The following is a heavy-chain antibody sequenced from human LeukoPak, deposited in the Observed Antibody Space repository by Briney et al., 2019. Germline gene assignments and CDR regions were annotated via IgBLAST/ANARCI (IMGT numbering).Heavy chain of an antibody. D-gene: IGHD3-3*01. CDR3: AKDSVYDFWSGHGGNYYMDV. Sequence: GGSLRLSCAASGFTFSSYSMNWVRQAPGKGRAWASSISSSSSHIYYADSVKGRFTISRDNSKNTLYLQMNSLRAEDTAVYYCAKDSVYDFWSGHGGNYYMDVWGKGTTVTVSS. CDR2: ISSSSSHI. CDR1: GFTFSSYS. J-gene: IGHJ6*03. V-gene: IGHV3-21*04.